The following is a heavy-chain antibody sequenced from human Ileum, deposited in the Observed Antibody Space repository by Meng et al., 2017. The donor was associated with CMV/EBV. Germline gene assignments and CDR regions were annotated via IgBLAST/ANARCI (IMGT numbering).Heavy chain of an antibody. D-gene: IGHD6-19*01. J-gene: IGHJ4*02. CDR3: AKGGSVFEY. Sequence: GESLKISCAASGFAFSAFWMHWARQAPGKGLEWVARINNDGSNTMYADSVKGRFTISRDDAKNSLYLQMTSLRVEDTAVYYCAKGGSVFEYWGQGTLVTSPQ. CDR1: GFAFSAFW. V-gene: IGHV3-74*03. CDR2: INNDGSNT.